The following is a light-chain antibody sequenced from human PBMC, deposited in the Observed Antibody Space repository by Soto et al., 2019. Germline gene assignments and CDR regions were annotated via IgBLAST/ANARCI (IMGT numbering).Light chain of an antibody. CDR3: QQRSNWPWT. J-gene: IGKJ1*01. CDR1: QSVSNF. Sequence: EIVLTQSPATLSLPRGERATLSCRASQSVSNFLAWYQQKPGQAPRLLISDASNRATGIPGRFSGSGSGTDFSLTISSLEPEDFAVYYWQQRSNWPWTFGQGTKVEIK. CDR2: DAS. V-gene: IGKV3-11*01.